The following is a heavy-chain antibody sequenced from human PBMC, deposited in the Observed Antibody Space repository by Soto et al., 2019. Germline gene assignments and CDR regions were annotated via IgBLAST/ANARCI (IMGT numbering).Heavy chain of an antibody. CDR2: IYWNDDK. CDR1: GFSLSTSGVG. CDR3: SYAIVGATPFDY. V-gene: IGHV2-5*01. J-gene: IGHJ4*02. D-gene: IGHD1-26*01. Sequence: QITLKESGPTLVKPTQTLTLTCTFSGFSLSTSGVGVGWIRQPPGKALEWLALIYWNDDKRYSPSLKSRLTITKDTSKNQVVLTMTNMDPVDPATYYCSYAIVGATPFDYWGQGTLVTVSS.